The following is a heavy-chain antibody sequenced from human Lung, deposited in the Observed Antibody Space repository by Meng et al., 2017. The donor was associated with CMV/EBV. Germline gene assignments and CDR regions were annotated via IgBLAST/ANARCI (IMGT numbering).Heavy chain of an antibody. J-gene: IGHJ2*01. CDR1: GFTVSSNY. CDR3: ARDRRGDSSGSVFGTGYFDL. V-gene: IGHV3-53*01. D-gene: IGHD3-22*01. Sequence: SCAASGFTVSSNYMNWVRQAPGKGLEWVSVIYSGGITYYADSVKGRFTISRDNSKNTLYLQMNSLRAEDTAVYYCARDRRGDSSGSVFGTGYFDLXGRGXLVTVSS. CDR2: IYSGGIT.